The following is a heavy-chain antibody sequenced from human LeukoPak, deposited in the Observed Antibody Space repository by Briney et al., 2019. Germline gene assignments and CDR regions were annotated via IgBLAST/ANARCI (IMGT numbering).Heavy chain of an antibody. V-gene: IGHV1-69*06. J-gene: IGHJ3*02. CDR3: ATGSPIGVTMIVVVKALDAFDI. Sequence: ASVKVSCKASGGTFSSYAISWVRQAPGQGLEWMGRIIPIFGTANYAQKFQGRVTMTEDTSTDTAYMELSSLRSEDTAVYYCATGSPIGVTMIVVVKALDAFDIWGQGTMVTVSS. D-gene: IGHD3-22*01. CDR2: IIPIFGTA. CDR1: GGTFSSYA.